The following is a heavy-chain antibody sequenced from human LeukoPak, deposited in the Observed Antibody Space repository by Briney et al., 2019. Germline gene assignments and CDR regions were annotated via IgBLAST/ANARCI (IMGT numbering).Heavy chain of an antibody. Sequence: SETLSLTCTVSGGSISSSSYYWGWIRQPPGKGLEWIGSIYYSGSTYYNPSLKSRVTISVDTSKNQFSLKLSSVTAADTVVYYCASDILTGYSNSDYWGQGTLVTVSS. CDR1: GGSISSSSYY. J-gene: IGHJ4*02. D-gene: IGHD3-9*01. CDR2: IYYSGST. CDR3: ASDILTGYSNSDY. V-gene: IGHV4-39*07.